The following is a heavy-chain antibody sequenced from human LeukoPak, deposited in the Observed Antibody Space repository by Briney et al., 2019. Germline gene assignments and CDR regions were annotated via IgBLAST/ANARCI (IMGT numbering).Heavy chain of an antibody. V-gene: IGHV3-7*01. Sequence: GGSLRLSCAASGFTFSSYWMSWVRQAPGKGLEWVANIKQDGSEKYYVDSVKGRFTISRDNAKNSLYLQMNSLRAEDTAVYYCARLEYSSSSRWFDPWGQGTLVTVSS. CDR2: IKQDGSEK. CDR3: ARLEYSSSSRWFDP. CDR1: GFTFSSYW. D-gene: IGHD6-6*01. J-gene: IGHJ5*02.